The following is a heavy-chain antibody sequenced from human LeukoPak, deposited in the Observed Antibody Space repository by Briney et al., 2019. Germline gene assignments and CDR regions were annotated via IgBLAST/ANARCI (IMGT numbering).Heavy chain of an antibody. CDR2: ISYDGGNK. Sequence: GGSLRLSCAASGFTFSSYGMHWVRQAPGKGLEWVAVISYDGGNKYYADSVKGRFTISRDNSKNTLYLQMNSLRPEDTAVYYCARGGKIALAGTRSSQYFQHWGQGTLVTVSS. V-gene: IGHV3-30*03. CDR3: ARGGKIALAGTRSSQYFQH. J-gene: IGHJ1*01. CDR1: GFTFSSYG. D-gene: IGHD6-19*01.